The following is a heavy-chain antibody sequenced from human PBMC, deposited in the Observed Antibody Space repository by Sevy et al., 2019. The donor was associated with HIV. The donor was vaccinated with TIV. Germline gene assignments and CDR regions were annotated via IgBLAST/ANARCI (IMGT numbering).Heavy chain of an antibody. J-gene: IGHJ4*02. CDR2: INPDSGGP. V-gene: IGHV1-2*02. CDR1: GYTFTGYY. Sequence: ASVKVSCKASGYTFTGYYMHWVRQAPGQGLQWMGWINPDSGGPNYAPKFQGRVTLTRDTSISTAYMELSRLKSDDTAVYYCVRDDRDGYFEYWGKGTLVTV. CDR3: VRDDRDGYFEY.